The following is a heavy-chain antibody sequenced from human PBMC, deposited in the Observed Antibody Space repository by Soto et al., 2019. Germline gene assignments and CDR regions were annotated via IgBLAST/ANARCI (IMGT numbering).Heavy chain of an antibody. D-gene: IGHD3-10*01. CDR3: ARGSKDPYPGSRIFDF. Sequence: EVQLLESGGGLVQPGGSLRLSCAASGFTFINYAMSWVRQAPGKGLEWVSTIGGGDGSTYYADSVKGRFTISRDNSNSALYLQMNSLRVGDTAIYFCARGSKDPYPGSRIFDFWGRGTLVTVSS. J-gene: IGHJ4*02. CDR2: IGGGDGST. CDR1: GFTFINYA. V-gene: IGHV3-23*01.